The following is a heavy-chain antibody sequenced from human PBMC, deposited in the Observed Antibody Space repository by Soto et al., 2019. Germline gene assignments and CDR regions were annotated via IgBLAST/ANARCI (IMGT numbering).Heavy chain of an antibody. V-gene: IGHV1-69*13. D-gene: IGHD6-13*01. CDR3: ARGELAAAGTGYYYYGMYV. CDR1: GGTFSSYA. J-gene: IGHJ6*02. CDR2: IIPIFGTA. Sequence: SVKVSCKASGGTFSSYAISWVRQAPGQGLEWMGGIIPIFGTANYAQKFQGRVTITADESTSTAYMELSSLRSEDTAVYYCARGELAAAGTGYYYYGMYVWGQGTTVTVSS.